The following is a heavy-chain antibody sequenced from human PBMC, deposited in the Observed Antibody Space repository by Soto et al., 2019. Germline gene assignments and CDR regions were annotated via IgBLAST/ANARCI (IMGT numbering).Heavy chain of an antibody. V-gene: IGHV4-34*01. D-gene: IGHD3-10*01. J-gene: IGHJ6*02. CDR1: GWSFSGYY. Sequence: PSETLSLPCAVYGWSFSGYYWSWIRQPPGKGLEWIGEINHSGSTNYNPSLKSRVTISVDTSKNQFSLKLSSVTAADTAVYYCARGGANGSGSYSYYYYGMDVWGQGTTVTVSS. CDR2: INHSGST. CDR3: ARGGANGSGSYSYYYYGMDV.